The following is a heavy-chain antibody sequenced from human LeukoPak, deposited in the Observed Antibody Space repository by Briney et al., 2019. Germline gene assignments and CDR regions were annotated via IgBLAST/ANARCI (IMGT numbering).Heavy chain of an antibody. Sequence: PGGSLRLSCAASGFTFSSYWMHWVRQAPGKGLVWVSRINSDGSSTSYADSVKGRFTISRDNAKNTLYLQMNSLRAEDTAVYYCAKGNWDGYNRAFDIWGLGTMVTVSS. CDR1: GFTFSSYW. CDR3: AKGNWDGYNRAFDI. CDR2: INSDGSST. D-gene: IGHD5-24*01. J-gene: IGHJ3*02. V-gene: IGHV3-74*01.